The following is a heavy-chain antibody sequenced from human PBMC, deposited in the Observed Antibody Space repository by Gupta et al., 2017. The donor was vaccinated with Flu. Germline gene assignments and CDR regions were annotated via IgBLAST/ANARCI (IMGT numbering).Heavy chain of an antibody. J-gene: IGHJ4*02. Sequence: QVQLVQSGAEVKKPGASVKVSCKASGYTFTSYAMHWVRQAPGQRLEWMGWINAGNGNTKYSQKFQGRVTITRDTSASTAYMELSSLRSEDTAVYYCARGGSGWYELDYWGQGTLVTVSS. CDR3: ARGGSGWYELDY. D-gene: IGHD6-19*01. CDR1: GYTFTSYA. CDR2: INAGNGNT. V-gene: IGHV1-3*01.